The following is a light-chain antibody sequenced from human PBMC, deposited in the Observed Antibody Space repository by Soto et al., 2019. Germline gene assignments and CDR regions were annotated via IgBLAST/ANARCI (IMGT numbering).Light chain of an antibody. V-gene: IGKV1-5*03. CDR3: QHYSGDRAT. CDR1: QSINRW. Sequence: DILLTQSPSTLSASVGDRGTISCGASQSINRWLAWYQHKPGKAPNLLIYEVSTLHSGVPSRFSGSGSGTEFTLTISSLRPDDFATYYCQHYSGDRATFGQGTKVDI. J-gene: IGKJ1*01. CDR2: EVS.